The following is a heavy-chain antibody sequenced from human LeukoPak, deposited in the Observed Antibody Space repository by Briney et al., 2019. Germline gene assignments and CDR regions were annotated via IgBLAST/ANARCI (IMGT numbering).Heavy chain of an antibody. V-gene: IGHV3-48*03. CDR2: ISSSGSTI. CDR1: GFIFKTYE. J-gene: IGHJ4*02. Sequence: GGSLRLSCAASGFIFKTYEMNWVRQAPGKGLEWVSYISSSGSTIYYADSVKGRFTISRDNAKNSLYLQMNSLRAEDTAVHYCAREGWTFDYWGQGILVTVSS. D-gene: IGHD6-19*01. CDR3: AREGWTFDY.